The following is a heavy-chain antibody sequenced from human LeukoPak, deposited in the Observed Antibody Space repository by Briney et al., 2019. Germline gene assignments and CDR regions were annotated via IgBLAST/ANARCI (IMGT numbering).Heavy chain of an antibody. CDR3: ARDGDFPSLFDI. J-gene: IGHJ3*02. CDR2: ISSSSSYI. D-gene: IGHD4-17*01. V-gene: IGHV3-21*01. CDR1: GFAFSTYA. Sequence: GGSLRLSCAASGFAFSTYAMSWVRQAPGKGLEWVSSISSSSSYIYYADSVKGRFTISRDNAKNSLYLQMNSLRAEDTAVYYCARDGDFPSLFDIWGQGTMVTVSS.